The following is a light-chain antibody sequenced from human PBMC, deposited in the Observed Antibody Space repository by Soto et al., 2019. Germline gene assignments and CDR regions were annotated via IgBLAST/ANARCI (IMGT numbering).Light chain of an antibody. J-gene: IGKJ1*01. CDR2: GAS. Sequence: VMTQSPGTLSLSPGERATLSCRASQSVSNNYLAWYQQKPGQAPRLLIYGASNRATGIPDRFSGSGSGTEFTLTISSLQSEDFAIYYCQQGNNLPPSTFGQGTRV. CDR3: QQGNNLPPST. V-gene: IGKV3D-15*01. CDR1: QSVSNN.